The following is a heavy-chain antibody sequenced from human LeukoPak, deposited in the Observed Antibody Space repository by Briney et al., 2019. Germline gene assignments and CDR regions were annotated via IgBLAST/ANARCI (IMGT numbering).Heavy chain of an antibody. V-gene: IGHV6-1*01. J-gene: IGHJ5*02. CDR1: GDSVSSNSAA. Sequence: SQTLSLTCAISGDSVSSNSAAWNWIRQSPSRGLEWLGRTYYRSKWYNDYAVSVKSRITINPDTSKNQFSLQLNSVTPEDTAVYYCARDLSVPRPLRAIWWFDPWGQGTLVTVSA. D-gene: IGHD2-2*01. CDR3: ARDLSVPRPLRAIWWFDP. CDR2: TYYRSKWYN.